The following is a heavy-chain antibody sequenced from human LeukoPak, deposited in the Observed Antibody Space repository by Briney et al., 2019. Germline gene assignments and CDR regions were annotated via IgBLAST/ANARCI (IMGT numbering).Heavy chain of an antibody. CDR2: IYYSGST. D-gene: IGHD6-19*01. Sequence: PSETLSLTCTVSGDSISGSSHCWGWIRQPPGKGLEWIGSIYYSGSTYYNSSLKSRVTIAVDTSKNQFSLRLISVTAADTAVYYCARHFPHMDYSGWKQGWFDPWGQGTLVTVSS. J-gene: IGHJ5*02. V-gene: IGHV4-39*01. CDR1: GDSISGSSHC. CDR3: ARHFPHMDYSGWKQGWFDP.